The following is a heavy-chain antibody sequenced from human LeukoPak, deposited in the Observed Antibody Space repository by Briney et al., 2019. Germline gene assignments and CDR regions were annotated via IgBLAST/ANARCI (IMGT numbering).Heavy chain of an antibody. CDR3: ARTPSMVVTSEVY. CDR2: IYYSGST. V-gene: IGHV4-39*01. D-gene: IGHD4-23*01. CDR1: GGSISSSSYY. J-gene: IGHJ4*02. Sequence: PSETLSLTCTVSGGSISSSSYYWGWIRQPPGKGLEWIGSIYYSGSTYYNPSLKSRVTISVDTSKNQFSLKLSSVTAADTAVYYCARTPSMVVTSEVYWGQGTLVTVSP.